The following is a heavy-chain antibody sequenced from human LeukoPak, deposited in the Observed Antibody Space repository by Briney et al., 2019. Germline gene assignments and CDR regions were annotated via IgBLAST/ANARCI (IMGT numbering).Heavy chain of an antibody. CDR1: GGSISSYY. CDR2: IYYSGST. D-gene: IGHD6-19*01. V-gene: IGHV4-59*01. Sequence: SETLSLTCTASGGSISSYYWSWIRQPPGKGLEWIGYIYYSGSTNYNPSLKSRVTISVDTSKNQFSLKLSSVTAADTAVYYCARGGRSSGWYYFDYWGQGTLVTVSS. CDR3: ARGGRSSGWYYFDY. J-gene: IGHJ4*02.